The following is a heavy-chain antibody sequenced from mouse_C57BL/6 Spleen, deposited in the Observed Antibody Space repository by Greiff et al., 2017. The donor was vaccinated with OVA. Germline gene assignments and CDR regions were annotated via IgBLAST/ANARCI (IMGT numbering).Heavy chain of an antibody. CDR1: GFTFSSYA. CDR3: ARDRGDY. V-gene: IGHV5-4*01. CDR2: ISDGGSYT. Sequence: QGVESGGGLVKPGGSLKLSCAASGFTFSSYAMSWVRQTPEKRLEWVATISDGGSYTYYPDNVKGRFTISRDNAKNNLYLQMSHLKSEDTAMYYCARDRGDYWGQGTSGTVSS. D-gene: IGHD3-1*01. J-gene: IGHJ4*01.